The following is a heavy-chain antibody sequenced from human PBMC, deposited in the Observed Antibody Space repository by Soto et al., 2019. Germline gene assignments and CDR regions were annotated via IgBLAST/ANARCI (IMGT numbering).Heavy chain of an antibody. J-gene: IGHJ4*02. CDR1: GVSISSSTYY. D-gene: IGHD5-18*01. CDR3: SRGGYSYGLDY. CDR2: IYYTGSA. Sequence: SETLSLTCTVSGVSISSSTYYWGWIRQPPGKGLEWIGSIYYTGSAYYNPSLKSRVTISVDTSKNQFSLKLNSVTAADTAVYYCSRGGYSYGLDYWGQGTLVTVSS. V-gene: IGHV4-39*07.